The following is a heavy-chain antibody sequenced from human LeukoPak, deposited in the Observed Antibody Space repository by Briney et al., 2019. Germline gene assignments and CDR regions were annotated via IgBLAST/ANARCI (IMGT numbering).Heavy chain of an antibody. Sequence: PGGSLRLSCAASGFTFSDYYMSWIRQAPGKGLEWVGRIKSKTDGGTTDYAAPVKGRFTISRDDSKNTLYLQMNSLKTEDTAVYYCTTGARSPYRTARRIDYWGQGTPVTVSS. CDR1: GFTFSDYY. V-gene: IGHV3-15*01. J-gene: IGHJ4*02. CDR3: TTGARSPYRTARRIDY. CDR2: IKSKTDGGTT. D-gene: IGHD1-26*01.